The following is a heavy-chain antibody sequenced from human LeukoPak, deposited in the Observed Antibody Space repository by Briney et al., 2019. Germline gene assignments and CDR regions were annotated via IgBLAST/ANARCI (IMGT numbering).Heavy chain of an antibody. J-gene: IGHJ4*02. Sequence: GGSLRLSCAASGFTFSSYWMHWVRQAPGKGLQWVSTISASGAYTYYADSVRGRFAISRDNSDNTLYLQMSSLRVEDTAIYYCAKKIDNTGYYYNEYWGQGTLVTVSS. CDR1: GFTFSSYW. CDR2: ISASGAYT. D-gene: IGHD3-22*01. CDR3: AKKIDNTGYYYNEY. V-gene: IGHV3-23*01.